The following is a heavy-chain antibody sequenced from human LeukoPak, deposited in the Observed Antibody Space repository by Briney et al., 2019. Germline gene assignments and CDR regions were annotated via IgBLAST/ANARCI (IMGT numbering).Heavy chain of an antibody. CDR1: GGSISSGGYY. D-gene: IGHD4/OR15-4a*01. CDR3: ARSTMVTDAFDI. V-gene: IGHV4-31*03. CDR2: IYYSGST. J-gene: IGHJ3*02. Sequence: SQTLSLTCTVSGGSISSGGYYWSWIRQHPGKGLEWIGYIYYSGSTYYNPSLKSRVTISVDTSKNQFSLKLSSVTAADTAVYYCARSTMVTDAFDIWGQGTMVTVSS.